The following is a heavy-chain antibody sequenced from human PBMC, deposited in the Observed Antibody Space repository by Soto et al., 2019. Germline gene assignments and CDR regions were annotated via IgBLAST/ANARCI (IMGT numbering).Heavy chain of an antibody. D-gene: IGHD5-12*01. V-gene: IGHV2-5*02. CDR1: GVSLSTGGVG. J-gene: IGHJ4*02. Sequence: QITLKESGPTLVKPTQTLTLTCTFSGVSLSTGGVGVGWIRQPPGKALEWLALIYWDDDKRYSPSLKSRLTITKDTSKNQVVVTMTNMDPVDTATYYCAHSLPNSGFDYFDQWGQGPLVTVSS. CDR2: IYWDDDK. CDR3: AHSLPNSGFDYFDQ.